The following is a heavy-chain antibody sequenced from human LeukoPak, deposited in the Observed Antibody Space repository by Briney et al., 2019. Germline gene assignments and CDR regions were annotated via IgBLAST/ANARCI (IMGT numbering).Heavy chain of an antibody. CDR3: ANKIAAAGRYYFDY. CDR1: GYTFTRSL. J-gene: IGHJ4*02. CDR2: IIPIFGTA. Sequence: ASGELCVSAAGYTFTRSLMQWVRGPPGQGLGWWGGIIPIFGTANYAQKFQGRVTITADESTSTAYMELSSLRSEDTAVYYCANKIAAAGRYYFDYWGQGTLVTVSS. V-gene: IGHV1-69*01. D-gene: IGHD6-13*01.